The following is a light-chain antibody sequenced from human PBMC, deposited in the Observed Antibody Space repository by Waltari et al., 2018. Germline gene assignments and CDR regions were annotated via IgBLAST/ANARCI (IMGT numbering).Light chain of an antibody. CDR3: QQRSSCPLT. Sequence: EIVLTQSPATLSLSPGQTATLSCRTSQSFSRFLAWYQQTTGKAPRLLIYDSSTRATGIPSRFSGSGSGTDFTLTISSLDPDDLAVYYCQQRSSCPLTFGGGTRVQIK. CDR2: DSS. V-gene: IGKV3-11*01. CDR1: QSFSRF. J-gene: IGKJ4*01.